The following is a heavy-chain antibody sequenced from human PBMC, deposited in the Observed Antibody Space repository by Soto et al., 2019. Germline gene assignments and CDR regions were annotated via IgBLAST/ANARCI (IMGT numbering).Heavy chain of an antibody. D-gene: IGHD1-1*01. CDR2: ISGNGIST. Sequence: GGSLRLSWAASGFTISSYAMCWVRQAPGKGLEWVSAISGNGISTYYAESVKGRFTISRDNSKNTLYLQMNSLRAEDTALFYCAKVRNAYYFDYWGLGSLVTVSS. CDR1: GFTISSYA. V-gene: IGHV3-23*01. CDR3: AKVRNAYYFDY. J-gene: IGHJ4*02.